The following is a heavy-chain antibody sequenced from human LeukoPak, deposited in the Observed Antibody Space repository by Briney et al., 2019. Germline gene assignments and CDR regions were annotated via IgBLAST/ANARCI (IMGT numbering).Heavy chain of an antibody. J-gene: IGHJ4*02. CDR1: GFTFSSYA. Sequence: HAGGSLRLSCAASGFTFSSYAMSWVRQAPGKGLEWVSAISGSGGSTYYADSVKGRFTISRDNSKNTLYLQMNSLRAEDTAVYYCARVAPAASSGGAFDYWGQGTLVTVSS. D-gene: IGHD2-2*01. V-gene: IGHV3-23*01. CDR3: ARVAPAASSGGAFDY. CDR2: ISGSGGST.